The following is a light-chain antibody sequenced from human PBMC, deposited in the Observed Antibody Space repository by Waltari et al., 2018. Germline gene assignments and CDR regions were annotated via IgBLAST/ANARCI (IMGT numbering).Light chain of an antibody. Sequence: EIVMTQSPATLSVSPGEGATLSCMASQSISNKLAWYQQKPGQAPRRLIFGSSSRATGVPARFSGSGSGTEFTLSISSLQSEHFAVSFCQHYNNLPLTFGGGTRVEI. CDR1: QSISNK. J-gene: IGKJ4*01. V-gene: IGKV3-15*01. CDR2: GSS. CDR3: QHYNNLPLT.